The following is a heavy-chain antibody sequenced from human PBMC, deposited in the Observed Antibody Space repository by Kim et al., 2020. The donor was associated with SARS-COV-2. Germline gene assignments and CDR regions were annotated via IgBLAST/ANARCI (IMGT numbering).Heavy chain of an antibody. Sequence: SETLSLTCTVSGGSISSSSYYWGWIRQPPGKGLEWIGSIYYSGSTYYNPSLKSRVTISVDTSKNQFSLKLSSVTAADTAVYYCARHLTPYNWNYVFYYYYYMDVWGKGTTVTVSS. CDR2: IYYSGST. V-gene: IGHV4-39*01. J-gene: IGHJ6*03. CDR3: ARHLTPYNWNYVFYYYYYMDV. CDR1: GGSISSSSYY. D-gene: IGHD1-7*01.